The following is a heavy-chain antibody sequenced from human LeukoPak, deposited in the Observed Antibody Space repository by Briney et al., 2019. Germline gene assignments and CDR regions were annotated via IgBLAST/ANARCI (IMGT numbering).Heavy chain of an antibody. CDR3: ARAPIVVVPAAYYYYYMDV. J-gene: IGHJ6*03. CDR1: GFTFSSYW. D-gene: IGHD2-2*01. CDR2: IKQDGSEK. Sequence: GGSLRLSCAASGFTFSSYWMSWVRQAPGKGLEWVANIKQDGSEKYYVDSVKGRFTISRDNAKNSLYLQMNSLRAEDTAVYYCARAPIVVVPAAYYYYYMDVWGKGTTVTVSS. V-gene: IGHV3-7*01.